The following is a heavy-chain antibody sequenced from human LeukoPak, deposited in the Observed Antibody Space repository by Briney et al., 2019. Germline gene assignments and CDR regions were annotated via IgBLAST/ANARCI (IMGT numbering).Heavy chain of an antibody. J-gene: IGHJ4*02. CDR1: GFTFRSYA. CDR2: ISGSGGNT. V-gene: IGHV3-23*01. D-gene: IGHD3-9*01. CDR3: ANILTGYYFDY. Sequence: GGSLRLSCADSGFTFRSYAMSRVRQAPGKGLEWVSVISGSGGNTYYADSVKGRFTISRDNSKNTLYLQMNSLRAEDTAIYYCANILTGYYFDYSGQGTLVTVSS.